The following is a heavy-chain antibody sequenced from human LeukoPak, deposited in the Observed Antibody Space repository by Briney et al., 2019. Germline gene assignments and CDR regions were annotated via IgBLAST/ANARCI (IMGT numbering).Heavy chain of an antibody. CDR2: IIPIFGTA. V-gene: IGHV1-69*05. D-gene: IGHD5-24*01. CDR3: AREGPGMATTN. CDR1: GGTFSSCA. J-gene: IGHJ4*02. Sequence: SVKVSCKASGGTFSSCAISWVRQAPGQGLEWMGRIIPIFGTANYAQKFQGRVTITTDESTSTAYMELSSLRSEDTAVYYCAREGPGMATTNWGQGTLVTVSS.